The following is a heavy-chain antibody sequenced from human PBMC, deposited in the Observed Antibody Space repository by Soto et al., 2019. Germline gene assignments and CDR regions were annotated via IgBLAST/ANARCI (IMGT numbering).Heavy chain of an antibody. CDR3: ARAAYYYDSSGYYYVPFDYYGMDV. D-gene: IGHD3-22*01. Sequence: PGGSLRLSCVASGFTFNSYSMNWVRQAPGKGLEWVSSISSSSSYIYYADSVKGRFTISRDNAKNSLYLQMNSLRAEDTAVYYCARAAYYYDSSGYYYVPFDYYGMDVWGQGTTVTVSS. CDR1: GFTFNSYS. J-gene: IGHJ6*02. CDR2: ISSSSSYI. V-gene: IGHV3-21*01.